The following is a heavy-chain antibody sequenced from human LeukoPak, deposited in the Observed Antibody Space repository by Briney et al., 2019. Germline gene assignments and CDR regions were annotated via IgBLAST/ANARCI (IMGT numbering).Heavy chain of an antibody. CDR2: INHSGST. CDR1: GGSFSGYY. D-gene: IGHD3-10*01. CDR3: VRGPYGSSISNWFDP. Sequence: PSETLSLTCAVYGGSFSGYYWSWIRQPPGKGLEWIGEINHSGSTNYNPSLKSRVTISVDTSRNQFSLNLRSVTAADTAVYYCVRGPYGSSISNWFDPWGQGILVAVSS. V-gene: IGHV4-34*01. J-gene: IGHJ5*02.